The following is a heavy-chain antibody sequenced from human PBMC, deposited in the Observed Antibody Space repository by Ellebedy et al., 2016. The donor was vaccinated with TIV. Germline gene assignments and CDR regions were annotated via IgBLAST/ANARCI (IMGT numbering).Heavy chain of an antibody. CDR3: ANHYYGSGH. CDR1: GYTFTRNE. J-gene: IGHJ4*02. Sequence: AASVKVSCKTSGYTFTRNEISWLRQAPGEGPEWMGWIRPGSGDTRYAENFQGRVTMTADTSTRTAYMELTSLTPDATAVYYCANHYYGSGHWGQGTLVTVSS. V-gene: IGHV1-18*01. CDR2: IRPGSGDT. D-gene: IGHD3-10*01.